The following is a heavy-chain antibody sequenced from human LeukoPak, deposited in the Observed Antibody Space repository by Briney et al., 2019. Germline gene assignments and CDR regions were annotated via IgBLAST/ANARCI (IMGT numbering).Heavy chain of an antibody. J-gene: IGHJ6*03. CDR3: AKGGAVSSKSITMIRGTRRYYYYMDV. V-gene: IGHV3-23*01. D-gene: IGHD3-10*01. Sequence: PGGSLRLSCAASGFTFSSYGMSWVRQAPGKGLEWVSALSDSGGRTFYADSVKGRFTISRDNSKNTLYLQMNRLRAEDTAVYYCAKGGAVSSKSITMIRGTRRYYYYMDVWGRGTTVTISS. CDR1: GFTFSSYG. CDR2: LSDSGGRT.